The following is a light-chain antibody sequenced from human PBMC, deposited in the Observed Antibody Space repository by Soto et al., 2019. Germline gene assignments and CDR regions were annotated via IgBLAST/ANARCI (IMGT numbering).Light chain of an antibody. CDR1: QSVSRSY. J-gene: IGKJ4*01. V-gene: IGKV3-20*01. CDR2: GAS. Sequence: EIVLTQFPGTLSLSPGERATLSCRASQSVSRSYLAWYQQKPGQPPRLLIYGASNRATGIPDRFSGSGSGTDFTLTIGRLEPEDFAVYYCQQYASSPPTFGGGTKVEIK. CDR3: QQYASSPPT.